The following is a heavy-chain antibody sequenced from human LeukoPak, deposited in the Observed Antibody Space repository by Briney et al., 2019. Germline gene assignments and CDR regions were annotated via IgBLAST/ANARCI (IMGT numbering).Heavy chain of an antibody. Sequence: SETLSLTCTVSGGSISSYYWSWIRQPPGKGLEWFGYIYYSGSTNYNPSLKSRVTISVDTSKNQFSLKLSSVTAADTAVYYCARESYDFWSGYPVWGQGTLVTVSS. CDR2: IYYSGST. CDR1: GGSISSYY. V-gene: IGHV4-59*01. CDR3: ARESYDFWSGYPV. J-gene: IGHJ4*02. D-gene: IGHD3-3*01.